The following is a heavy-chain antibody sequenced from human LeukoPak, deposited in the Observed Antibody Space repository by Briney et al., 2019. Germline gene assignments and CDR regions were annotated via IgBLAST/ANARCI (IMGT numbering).Heavy chain of an antibody. CDR2: IYYSGTT. J-gene: IGHJ4*02. CDR1: GVSISSYY. CDR3: ATGISRWTQLDN. Sequence: PSETLSLTCTVSGVSISSYYCSWTRQPPGKGLECIGFIYYSGTTTYNPSLKSRVTISLDTSKNQFSLKLNSVTAADTAVYYCATGISRWTQLDNWGQGTLVTVSS. V-gene: IGHV4-59*13. D-gene: IGHD5-18*01.